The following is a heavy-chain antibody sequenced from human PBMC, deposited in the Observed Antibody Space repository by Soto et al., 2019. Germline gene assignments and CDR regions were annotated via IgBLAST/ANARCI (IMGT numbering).Heavy chain of an antibody. V-gene: IGHV3-74*01. Sequence: EVQLVESGGGLVQPGGSLRLSCAASGFTFINYWMHWVRQAPGKGLVWVSRINSDGSSIIYADSVKGRFTSSRDNDKNTLYLQVNSLRAEDTAVYYCARAPYNLYGMDVWGQGTTVTVSS. J-gene: IGHJ6*02. CDR2: INSDGSSI. D-gene: IGHD1-1*01. CDR3: ARAPYNLYGMDV. CDR1: GFTFINYW.